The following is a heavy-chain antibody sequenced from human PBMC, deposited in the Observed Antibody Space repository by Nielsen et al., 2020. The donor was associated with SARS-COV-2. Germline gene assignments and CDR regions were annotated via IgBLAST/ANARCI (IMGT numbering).Heavy chain of an antibody. Sequence: GGSLRLSCAASGFTFSDYYMSWIRQAPGKGLEWVSYISSSGSTIYYADSVKGRFTISRDNAKNSLYLQMNSLRAEDTALYYCAKDSGSYWYFDLWGRGTLVTVSS. CDR3: AKDSGSYWYFDL. CDR1: GFTFSDYY. CDR2: ISSSGSTI. J-gene: IGHJ2*01. V-gene: IGHV3-11*01.